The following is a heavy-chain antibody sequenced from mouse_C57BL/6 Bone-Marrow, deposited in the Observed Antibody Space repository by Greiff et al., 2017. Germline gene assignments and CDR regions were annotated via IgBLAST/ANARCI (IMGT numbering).Heavy chain of an antibody. J-gene: IGHJ2*01. D-gene: IGHD4-1*01. CDR2: IYPTSGRT. CDR3: ARSGPLGRSFDY. Sequence: QVHVKQPGAELVKPGASVKMSCKASGYTFTSYWITWVKQRPGQGLEWIGDIYPTSGRTNYNEKFKSKGILTVDTSSNTAYMQLSSLTSEDSAVFYCARSGPLGRSFDYWGQGTTLTVSS. CDR1: GYTFTSYW. V-gene: IGHV1-55*01.